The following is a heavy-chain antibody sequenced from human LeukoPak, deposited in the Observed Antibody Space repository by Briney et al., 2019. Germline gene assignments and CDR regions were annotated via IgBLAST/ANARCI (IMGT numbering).Heavy chain of an antibody. D-gene: IGHD7-27*01. Sequence: SETLSLTCTVSGGSISSSSYYWGWIRQPPGKGLEWIGSIYYSGSTYYNPSLKSRVTISVDTSKNQFSLKLSSVTAADTAVYYCARDRRFVAVWGFDYWGQGTLVTVSS. CDR2: IYYSGST. V-gene: IGHV4-39*07. CDR1: GGSISSSSYY. CDR3: ARDRRFVAVWGFDY. J-gene: IGHJ4*02.